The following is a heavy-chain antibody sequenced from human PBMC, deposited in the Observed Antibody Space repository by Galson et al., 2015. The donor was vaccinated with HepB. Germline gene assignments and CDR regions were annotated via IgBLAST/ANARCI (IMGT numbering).Heavy chain of an antibody. CDR1: GYTFTSYA. V-gene: IGHV1-3*01. D-gene: IGHD2-2*01. CDR2: INAGNGNT. J-gene: IGHJ6*03. CDR3: ARVFWGPAADYYYYYYMDV. Sequence: SVKVSCKASGYTFTSYAMHWVRQAPGQRLEWMGWINAGNGNTKYSQKFQGRVTITRDTSASTAYMELSSLRSEDTAVYYCARVFWGPAADYYYYYYMDVWGKGTTVTVSS.